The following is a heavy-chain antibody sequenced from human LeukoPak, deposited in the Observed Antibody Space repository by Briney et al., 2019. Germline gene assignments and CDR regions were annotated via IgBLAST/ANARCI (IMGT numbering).Heavy chain of an antibody. V-gene: IGHV3-73*01. J-gene: IGHJ5*02. D-gene: IGHD6-6*01. CDR2: IRSKAHNYAT. CDR1: GFTFSGFA. CDR3: TRPREGYSSSSGGFDP. Sequence: GGSLRLSCAASGFTFSGFAFHWVRQASGKGLEWVGRIRSKAHNYATVYAASVKGRFTISRDDSKNATYLQMNSLKTEDTAVYYCTRPREGYSSSSGGFDPWGQGTLVTVSS.